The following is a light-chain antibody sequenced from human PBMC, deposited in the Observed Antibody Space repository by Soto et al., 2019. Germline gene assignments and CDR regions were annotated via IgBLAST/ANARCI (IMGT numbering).Light chain of an antibody. CDR1: QSVSSN. V-gene: IGKV3-15*01. Sequence: EIVMTQSPATLSVSPGERATLSCRASQSVSSNLAWYQQKPGQAPRLLIYGASTRATGIPARFRGSGSGTEFTLTISSLQSEDFAVYYCQHYNNWPKTFGQGTKV. CDR2: GAS. J-gene: IGKJ1*01. CDR3: QHYNNWPKT.